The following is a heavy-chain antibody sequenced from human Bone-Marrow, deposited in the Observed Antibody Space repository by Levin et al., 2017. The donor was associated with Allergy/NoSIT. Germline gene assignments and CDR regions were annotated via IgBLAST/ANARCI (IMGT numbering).Heavy chain of an antibody. V-gene: IGHV3-30-3*01. D-gene: IGHD6-6*01. Sequence: LSLTCAASGFPFSSSAMHWVRPAPGKGLEWVAVISYDGSNKYYADSVKGRFTISRDNSKNTLYLQMNSLRAEDTAVYYCARGLYSSSRFDYWGQGTLVTVSS. J-gene: IGHJ4*02. CDR1: GFPFSSSA. CDR3: ARGLYSSSRFDY. CDR2: ISYDGSNK.